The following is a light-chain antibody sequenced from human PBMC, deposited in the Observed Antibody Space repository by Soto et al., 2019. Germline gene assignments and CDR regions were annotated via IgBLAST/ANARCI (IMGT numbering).Light chain of an antibody. J-gene: IGKJ4*01. CDR1: QGISSN. CDR2: AAS. CDR3: QQFKIYPLT. Sequence: DIQMTQSPSSLSASVGDRVTITFRASQGISSNLAWYQQKPGKVPKLLISAASTLQSGVPSRLSGSGSGTDFTLTISSLQPEDFATYYCQQFKIYPLTFGGGTKVDI. V-gene: IGKV1-9*01.